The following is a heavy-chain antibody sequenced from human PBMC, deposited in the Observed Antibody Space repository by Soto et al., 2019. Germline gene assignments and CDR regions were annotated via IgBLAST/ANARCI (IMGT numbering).Heavy chain of an antibody. CDR1: GGSITSSSFY. Sequence: SETLSLTCTVSGGSITSSSFYWGWIRQPPGKGLEWIGIIYYSGSTYYNPSLKSRVTISVDTSKSQFSLNLNSVTAADTAVYYCARGDDILTGPLDYWGPGTLVTVSS. V-gene: IGHV4-39*01. CDR2: IYYSGST. CDR3: ARGDDILTGPLDY. J-gene: IGHJ4*02. D-gene: IGHD3-9*01.